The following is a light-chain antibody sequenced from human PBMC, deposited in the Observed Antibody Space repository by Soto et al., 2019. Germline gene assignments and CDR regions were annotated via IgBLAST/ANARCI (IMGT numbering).Light chain of an antibody. CDR2: KTS. J-gene: IGKJ1*01. V-gene: IGKV1-5*03. CDR3: KHWTDFSGT. CDR1: QSLTMW. Sequence: DIHMTQSPSTLSASVGDRVTITCRASQSLTMWLAWYQQKPGKAPNLLIYKTSSLESGVPSRFSGSGSGTESHLTISSLQLDNFATYYTKHWTDFSGTFGKGTKV.